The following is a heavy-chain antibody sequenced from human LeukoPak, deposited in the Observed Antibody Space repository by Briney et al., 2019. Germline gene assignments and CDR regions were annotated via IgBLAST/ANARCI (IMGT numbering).Heavy chain of an antibody. D-gene: IGHD3-22*01. CDR1: RGSISSSSYY. V-gene: IGHV4-39*07. J-gene: IGHJ4*02. CDR3: ARRWDMYYDSRSYFDY. Sequence: PSETLSLTCTVSRGSISSSSYYWGWIRQPPGKGLEWIGSIYYSGSTYYNPSLKSRVTISVDTSKNQFSLKLSSVTAADTAVYYCARRWDMYYDSRSYFDYWGQGTLVTVSS. CDR2: IYYSGST.